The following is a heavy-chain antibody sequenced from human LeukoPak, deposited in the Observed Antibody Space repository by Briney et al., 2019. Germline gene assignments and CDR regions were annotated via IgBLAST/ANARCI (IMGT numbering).Heavy chain of an antibody. CDR3: ARGAAGNGRCLDY. Sequence: ASVKVSCKASVYTFTSYYMHWVRQAPGQGLEWMGIINLSGGSTSYAQKFQGRVTMTRDTSTSTVYMELSSLRSEGTAVYYCARGAAGNGRCLDYWGQGTLVTVSS. CDR1: VYTFTSYY. D-gene: IGHD2-15*01. J-gene: IGHJ4*02. CDR2: INLSGGST. V-gene: IGHV1-46*01.